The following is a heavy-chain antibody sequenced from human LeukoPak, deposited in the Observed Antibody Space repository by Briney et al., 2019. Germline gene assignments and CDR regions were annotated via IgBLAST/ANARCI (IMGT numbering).Heavy chain of an antibody. Sequence: GGSLRLSCAASGFTFSSSAMSWVRQVPGKGLEWVSGISASGGSTYYADSVRGRFTISRDNSKNTLYLQMNSLRAEDTAVYYCARAHYYDSNGYFDYWGQGTLVTVSS. D-gene: IGHD3-22*01. CDR1: GFTFSSSA. J-gene: IGHJ4*02. CDR2: ISASGGST. CDR3: ARAHYYDSNGYFDY. V-gene: IGHV3-23*01.